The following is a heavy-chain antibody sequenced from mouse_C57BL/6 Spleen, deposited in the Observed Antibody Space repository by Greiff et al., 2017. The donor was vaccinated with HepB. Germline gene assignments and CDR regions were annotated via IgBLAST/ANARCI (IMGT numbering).Heavy chain of an antibody. CDR1: GFTFSSYA. CDR3: ARDSNFAMDY. Sequence: EVQVVESGGGLVKPGGSLKLSCAASGFTFSSYAMSWVRQTPEKRLEWVATISDGGSYTYYPDNVKGRFTISRDNAKNNLYLQMSHLKSEDTAMYYCARDSNFAMDYWGQGTSVTVSS. J-gene: IGHJ4*01. CDR2: ISDGGSYT. V-gene: IGHV5-4*01.